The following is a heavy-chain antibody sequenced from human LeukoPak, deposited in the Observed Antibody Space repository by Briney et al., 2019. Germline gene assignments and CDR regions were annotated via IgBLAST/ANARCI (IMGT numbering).Heavy chain of an antibody. CDR3: ARATAGTTLFEGIDY. D-gene: IGHD1-1*01. J-gene: IGHJ4*02. V-gene: IGHV4-38-2*02. Sequence: SETLSLTCTVSGFSISSGYYWGWIRQPPGKGLEWIGSIYHSGSTYYNPSLKSRVTISVDTSKNQFSLKLSSVTAADTAVYYCARATAGTTLFEGIDYWGQGTLVTVSS. CDR1: GFSISSGYY. CDR2: IYHSGST.